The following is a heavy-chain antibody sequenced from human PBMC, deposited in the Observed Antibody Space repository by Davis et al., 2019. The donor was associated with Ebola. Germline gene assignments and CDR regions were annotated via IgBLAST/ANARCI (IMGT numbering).Heavy chain of an antibody. CDR3: ARDHVLDTAMVNYYYYGMDV. CDR1: GFTFSSYE. J-gene: IGHJ6*02. D-gene: IGHD5-18*01. Sequence: GGSLRLSCAASGFTFSSYEMNWVRQAPGKGLAWVSYISSSGSTIYYADSVKGRFTISRDNAKNSMYLQMNSLRAEDTAVYYCARDHVLDTAMVNYYYYGMDVWGQGTTVTVSS. V-gene: IGHV3-48*03. CDR2: ISSSGSTI.